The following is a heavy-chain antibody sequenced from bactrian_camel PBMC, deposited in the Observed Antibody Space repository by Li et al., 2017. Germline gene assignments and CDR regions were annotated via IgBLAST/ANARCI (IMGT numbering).Heavy chain of an antibody. V-gene: IGHV3S55*01. Sequence: VQLVESGGGSVQAGGSLRLSCAASGYGSYCMGWFRQAPGKERETVASMRWDGSTTYADSVKGRFTISEDNVKNTLYLQMFNLKPEDTAVYYCAAGRRYNLGSMPDDCDQYWGQRTQVTVS. CDR2: MRWDGST. CDR3: AAGRRYNLGSMPDDCDQY. J-gene: IGHJ4*01. CDR1: GYGSYC. D-gene: IGHD5*01.